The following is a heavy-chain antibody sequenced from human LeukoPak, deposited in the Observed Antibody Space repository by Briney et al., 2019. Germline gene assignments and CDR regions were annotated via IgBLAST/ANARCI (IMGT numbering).Heavy chain of an antibody. V-gene: IGHV4-59*11. D-gene: IGHD6-6*01. CDR3: ARESSTSQTNLFDS. CDR2: LHYRGNT. J-gene: IGHJ4*02. CDR1: GDSITSHD. Sequence: NPSETLSLTCTVSGDSITSHDWSWIRQPPGKGLEWIGYLHYRGNTNHNSSLKSRMTISLDTSRNQFSLRLSSVTAADTAIYFCARESSTSQTNLFDSWGQGTLVTVSS.